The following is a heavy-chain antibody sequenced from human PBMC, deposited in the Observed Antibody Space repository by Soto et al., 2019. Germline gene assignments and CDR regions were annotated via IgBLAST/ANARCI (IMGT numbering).Heavy chain of an antibody. CDR2: INPSGGST. Sequence: KRLEWMGIINPSGGSTSYAQKFQGRVTMTRDTSTSTVYMELSSLRSEDTAVYYCAREGYCSSTSCYGNWFDPWGQGTLVTVSS. V-gene: IGHV1-46*03. CDR3: AREGYCSSTSCYGNWFDP. J-gene: IGHJ5*02. D-gene: IGHD2-2*01.